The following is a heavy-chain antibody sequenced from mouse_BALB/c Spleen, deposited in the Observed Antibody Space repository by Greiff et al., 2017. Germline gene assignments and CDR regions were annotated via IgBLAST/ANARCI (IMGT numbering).Heavy chain of an antibody. CDR2: ISDGGSYT. D-gene: IGHD2-10*02. CDR1: GFTFSDYY. V-gene: IGHV5-4*02. CDR3: ARGMVTTLYAMDY. J-gene: IGHJ4*01. Sequence: EVKVVESGGGLVKPGGSLKLSCAASGFTFSDYYMYWVRQTPEKRLEWVATISDGGSYTYYPDSVKGRFTISRDNAKNNLYLQMSSLKSEDTAMYYCARGMVTTLYAMDYWGQGTSVTVSS.